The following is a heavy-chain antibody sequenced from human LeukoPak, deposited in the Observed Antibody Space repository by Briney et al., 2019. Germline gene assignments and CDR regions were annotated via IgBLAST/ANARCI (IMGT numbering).Heavy chain of an antibody. CDR2: MNPNSGNT. CDR1: GYTFTSYD. J-gene: IGHJ6*03. CDR3: ARGQRTNYDILTGYFTLYYYYYMDV. D-gene: IGHD3-9*01. V-gene: IGHV1-8*01. Sequence: ASVKVSCKASGYTFTSYDINWVRQATGQGLEWMGWMNPNSGNTGYAQKFQGRVTMTRNTSISTAYMELSSLRSEDTAVYYCARGQRTNYDILTGYFTLYYYYYMDVWGKGTTVTISS.